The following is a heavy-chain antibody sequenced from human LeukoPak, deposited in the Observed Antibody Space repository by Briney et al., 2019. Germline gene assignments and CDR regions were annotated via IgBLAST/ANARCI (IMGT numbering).Heavy chain of an antibody. CDR3: ARQEYCSGGSCYTWFDP. CDR1: GYSFTSYW. J-gene: IGHJ5*02. V-gene: IGHV5-51*01. CDR2: IYPADSDI. D-gene: IGHD2-15*01. Sequence: GESLKTSCKGSGYSFTSYWIGWVRQMPGKGLEWMGIIYPADSDIRYSPSFQGQVTISADKSISTAYLQWSSLKASDTAIYYCARQEYCSGGSCYTWFDPWGQGTLVIVSS.